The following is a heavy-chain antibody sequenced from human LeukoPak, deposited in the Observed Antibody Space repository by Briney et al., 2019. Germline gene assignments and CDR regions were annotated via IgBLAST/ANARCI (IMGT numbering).Heavy chain of an antibody. D-gene: IGHD3-22*01. CDR2: ISGSGGST. CDR3: AKDLDSSGYSLKIDY. CDR1: GFTFSSYA. J-gene: IGHJ4*02. V-gene: IGHV3-23*01. Sequence: GGSLRLSCAASGFTFSSYAMSGVRQAPGKGLEWVSAISGSGGSTYYADSVKGRFTISRDNSKNTLYLQMNSLRAEDTAVYYCAKDLDSSGYSLKIDYWGQGTLVTVSS.